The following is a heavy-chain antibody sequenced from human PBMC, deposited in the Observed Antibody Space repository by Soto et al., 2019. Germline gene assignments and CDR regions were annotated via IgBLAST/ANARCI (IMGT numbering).Heavy chain of an antibody. CDR3: ESQFYDVLTGWGPVDY. CDR2: IGDDGTNK. V-gene: IGHV3-33*01. Sequence: VQLVDSGGGVVQPGRSLRLTCAGAGSTFSSYGIHWVRQAPGKGLECVASIGDDGTNKYYVDSVRGRFTVTRDNYKNTVYLQMNSVRVEDTAVYSCESQFYDVLTGWGPVDYWGQGALVTVSS. CDR1: GSTFSSYG. J-gene: IGHJ4*02. D-gene: IGHD3-9*01.